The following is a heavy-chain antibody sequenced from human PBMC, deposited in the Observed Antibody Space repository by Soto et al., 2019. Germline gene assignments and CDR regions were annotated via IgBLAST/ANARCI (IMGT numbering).Heavy chain of an antibody. Sequence: QVQLVQSGAEVKKPGSSVKVSCKASGGTFSSYTISWVRQAPGQGLEWMGRIIPILGIANYAQKFQGRVTITADKSTSTAYRELSSLRSEDTAVYYCARESPLLRRGDWGQGTLVTVSS. V-gene: IGHV1-69*08. CDR2: IIPILGIA. CDR1: GGTFSSYT. J-gene: IGHJ1*01. D-gene: IGHD1-26*01. CDR3: ARESPLLRRGD.